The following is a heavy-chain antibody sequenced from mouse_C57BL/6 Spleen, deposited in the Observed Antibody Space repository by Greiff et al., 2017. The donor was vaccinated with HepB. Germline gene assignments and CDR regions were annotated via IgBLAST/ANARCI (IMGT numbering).Heavy chain of an antibody. CDR3: ARGGWLLRSDY. CDR2: IDPSDSYT. CDR1: GYTFTSYW. V-gene: IGHV1-50*01. Sequence: QVQLQQPGAELVKPGASVKLSCKASGYTFTSYWMQWVKQRPGQGLEWIGEIDPSDSYTNYNQKFKGKATLTVDTSSSTAYMQLSSLTSEDSAVYYCARGGWLLRSDYWGQGTSVTVSS. D-gene: IGHD2-3*01. J-gene: IGHJ4*01.